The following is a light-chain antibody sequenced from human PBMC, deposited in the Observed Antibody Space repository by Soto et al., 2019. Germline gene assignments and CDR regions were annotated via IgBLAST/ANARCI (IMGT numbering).Light chain of an antibody. CDR2: GAS. CDR1: QSVSNN. V-gene: IGKV3-15*01. Sequence: EIGLTQSPGTLSLSPGERATLSCRASQSVSNNYLAWYQQKPGQAPRLLIYGASTRATGIPARFSGSGSGTEFTLTISSLQSEDFAVYYCQQYNNWRTFGQGTKVDIK. J-gene: IGKJ1*01. CDR3: QQYNNWRT.